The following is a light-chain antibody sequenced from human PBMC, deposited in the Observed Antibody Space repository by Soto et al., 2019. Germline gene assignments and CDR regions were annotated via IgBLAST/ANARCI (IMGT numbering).Light chain of an antibody. CDR2: GNS. J-gene: IGLJ1*01. CDR1: SFNIGAGYD. CDR3: QSYDSSLSGYV. Sequence: QSVLTQPPSVSGAPGQRVTISCTGSSFNIGAGYDVHWYQQLPGTAPKLLIYGNSNRPSGVPDRFSGSKSGTSASLAITGLQAEYEADYYCQSYDSSLSGYVFGTGTKLTVL. V-gene: IGLV1-40*01.